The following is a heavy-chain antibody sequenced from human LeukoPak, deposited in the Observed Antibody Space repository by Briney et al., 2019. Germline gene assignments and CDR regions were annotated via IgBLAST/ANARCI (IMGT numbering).Heavy chain of an antibody. Sequence: PSETLSLTCTVSDGSISGYYCSWVRQPPGKGLEWIGYIFYSGSTSYNPSLKSRVTMSVDTSKNQVSLKMRSVTAADTAVYYCARHAPGYFGFLWGQGTLVTVSS. J-gene: IGHJ4*02. V-gene: IGHV4-59*08. CDR1: DGSISGYY. D-gene: IGHD3-9*01. CDR2: IFYSGST. CDR3: ARHAPGYFGFL.